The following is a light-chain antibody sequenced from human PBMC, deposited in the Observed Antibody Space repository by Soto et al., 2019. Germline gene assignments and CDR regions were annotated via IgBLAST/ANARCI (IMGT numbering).Light chain of an antibody. CDR3: QQRVT. V-gene: IGKV3-11*01. CDR2: DAS. J-gene: IGKJ5*01. Sequence: EIVLTQSPATLSLSPGERATLSCRASQSVSSYLAWYHQKPGQAPRLLIYDASNRATGIPARFSGSGSGTDFTLTISSLEPEDFAVYYCQQRVTFGQGTRLEIK. CDR1: QSVSSY.